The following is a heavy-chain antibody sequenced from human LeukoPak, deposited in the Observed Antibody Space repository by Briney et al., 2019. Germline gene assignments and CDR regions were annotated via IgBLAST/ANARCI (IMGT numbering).Heavy chain of an antibody. CDR1: RFTFSSYG. CDR2: ISYDGSNK. J-gene: IGHJ4*02. CDR3: AKDRGYSYGYFDY. Sequence: GGSLRLSCAASRFTFSSYGMHWVRQAPGNGLEWVALISYDGSNKYYTDSVKGRFTISRDNSKNTLYLQMDSLRAEDTAVYYCAKDRGYSYGYFDYWGQGTLVPVSS. V-gene: IGHV3-30*18. D-gene: IGHD5-18*01.